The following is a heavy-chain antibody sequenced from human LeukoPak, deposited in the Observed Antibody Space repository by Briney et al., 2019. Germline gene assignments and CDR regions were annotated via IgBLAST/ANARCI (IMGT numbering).Heavy chain of an antibody. J-gene: IGHJ1*01. CDR2: IWYDGSNK. D-gene: IGHD4-11*01. CDR1: GFTFSSYG. V-gene: IGHV3-33*06. Sequence: GGSLRLSCAASGFTFSSYGMHWVRQAPGKGLEWVAVIWYDGSNKYYADSVKGRFTISRDNSKNTLYLQMDSLRAEDTAVYYCAKGPEADYHPDAEYFQHWGQGTLVTVSS. CDR3: AKGPEADYHPDAEYFQH.